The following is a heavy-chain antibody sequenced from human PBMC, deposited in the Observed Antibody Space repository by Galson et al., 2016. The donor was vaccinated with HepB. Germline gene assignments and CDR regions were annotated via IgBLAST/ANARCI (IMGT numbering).Heavy chain of an antibody. V-gene: IGHV3-53*04. Sequence: SLRLSCAASGFTVSTNYMSWVRQAPGKGLEWVSVIYGGGSTTYADSVKGRFTISRHNSKNTLYLQMNSLRTEDTAMYYCARPPPNVCYGMDVWGQGTTVTVSS. CDR1: GFTVSTNY. CDR3: ARPPPNVCYGMDV. CDR2: IYGGGST. J-gene: IGHJ6*02.